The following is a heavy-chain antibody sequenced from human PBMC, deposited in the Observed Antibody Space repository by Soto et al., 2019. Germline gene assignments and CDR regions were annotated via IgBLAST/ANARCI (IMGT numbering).Heavy chain of an antibody. V-gene: IGHV1-18*04. Sequence: GAPREGSGKGSGYPLSSYGFSWGRQAPGQGLQWIRRISAYNSNTEYAQNVQDRVTMTADISTSTAYMELRSLRSDDTAVYFCARDSNPFGVVIRNPGAHNYGMDVWGQGTTVTVSS. CDR2: ISAYNSNT. CDR1: GYPLSSYG. J-gene: IGHJ6*02. D-gene: IGHD3-3*01. CDR3: ARDSNPFGVVIRNPGAHNYGMDV.